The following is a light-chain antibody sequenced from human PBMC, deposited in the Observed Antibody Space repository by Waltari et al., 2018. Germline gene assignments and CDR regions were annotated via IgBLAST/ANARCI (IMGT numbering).Light chain of an antibody. Sequence: QSALTQPPSASGSPGQSATIPCTGTSRSVVGYKYVYCYQQHPGKAPRLIINEVNRRPSGVPDRFSGSKSGNTASLTVSGLQAEDEADYYCSSYAVSNNLLFGGGTKLTVL. CDR2: EVN. J-gene: IGLJ2*01. V-gene: IGLV2-8*01. CDR3: SSYAVSNNLL. CDR1: SRSVVGYKY.